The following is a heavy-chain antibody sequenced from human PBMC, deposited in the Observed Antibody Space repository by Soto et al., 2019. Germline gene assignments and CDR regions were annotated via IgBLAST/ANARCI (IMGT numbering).Heavy chain of an antibody. Sequence: EVPLLESGGGLVQPGGSLRLSCAASGFTFSSYAMSWVRQGPGKGLEWVSAISGSGDSTYYADSVKGRFTISRDNSKNTQYLQMNSLRAEDTAVYYCAKRTVGWYFDLWGRGTLVTVSS. CDR3: AKRTVGWYFDL. V-gene: IGHV3-23*01. CDR2: ISGSGDST. CDR1: GFTFSSYA. J-gene: IGHJ2*01. D-gene: IGHD4-17*01.